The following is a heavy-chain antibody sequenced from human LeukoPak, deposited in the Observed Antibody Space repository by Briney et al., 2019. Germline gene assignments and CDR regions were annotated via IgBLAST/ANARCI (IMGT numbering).Heavy chain of an antibody. D-gene: IGHD5-18*01. CDR2: ISESGGST. J-gene: IGHJ4*02. CDR1: GFTFSSYA. CDR3: AVLSGYSYGYSY. Sequence: PGGSLRLSCSASGFTFSSYAMSWVRQAPGKGLEWVSGISESGGSTYYADSVKGRFTISRDNSKNTLYLQMNSLRAEDTAVYYCAVLSGYSYGYSYWGQGTLVTVSS. V-gene: IGHV3-23*01.